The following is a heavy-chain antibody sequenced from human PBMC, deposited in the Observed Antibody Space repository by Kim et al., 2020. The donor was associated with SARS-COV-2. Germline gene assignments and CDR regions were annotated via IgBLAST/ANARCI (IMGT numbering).Heavy chain of an antibody. CDR2: LGYDGDST. CDR3: ARESGGYDDGAFDI. J-gene: IGHJ3*02. D-gene: IGHD1-26*01. V-gene: IGHV3-30*04. CDR1: GFTFNSYS. Sequence: GGSLRLSCAASGFTFNSYSMHWVRQAPGKGLEWVAALGYDGDSTFYIDSVKGRFTISTDNSKITLELQMNSLRVDDTAVYYCARESGGYDDGAFDIWGQGTTVTVSS.